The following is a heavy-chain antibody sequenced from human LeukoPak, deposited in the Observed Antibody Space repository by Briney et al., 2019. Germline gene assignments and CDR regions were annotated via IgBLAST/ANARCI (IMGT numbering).Heavy chain of an antibody. J-gene: IGHJ3*02. CDR1: GLTFSSYE. Sequence: PGGSLRLSCAASGLTFSSYEMNWVRQAPGKGLEWVSYISSSGSTIYYADSVKGRFTISRDNAKNSLYLQMNSLRAEDTAVYYCARGGWLLWFGEVRGNDAFDIGGQGTMVTVSS. CDR2: ISSSGSTI. V-gene: IGHV3-48*03. CDR3: ARGGWLLWFGEVRGNDAFDI. D-gene: IGHD3-10*01.